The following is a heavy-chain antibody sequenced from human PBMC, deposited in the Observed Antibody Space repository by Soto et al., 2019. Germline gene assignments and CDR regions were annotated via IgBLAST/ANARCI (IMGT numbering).Heavy chain of an antibody. J-gene: IGHJ6*02. V-gene: IGHV1-69*01. CDR2: GIPIFGTA. CDR3: ARSQGGSRSLALYYYYYYGMDV. Sequence: QVQLVQSGAEVKKPGSSVKVSCKAPGGTFSSYAISWVRQAPGQGLEWMGGGIPIFGTAKYAQKFQGRVTITADESTSTGYMELRSLRSEDTAVYYCARSQGGSRSLALYYYYYYGMDVWGQGTTVTVSS. D-gene: IGHD2-15*01. CDR1: GGTFSSYA.